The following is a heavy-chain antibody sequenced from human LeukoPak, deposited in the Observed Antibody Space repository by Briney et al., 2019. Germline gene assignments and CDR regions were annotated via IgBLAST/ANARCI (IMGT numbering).Heavy chain of an antibody. CDR2: ITGSGGNT. CDR3: AKWGDYDVLTGYYVSDY. V-gene: IGHV3-23*01. Sequence: GGSLRLSCAASGFTFSNYAMSWVRQAPGEGLEWVSAITGSGGNTYYADSVKGRFTISRDNSKNTVFLQMNSLRAEDTAVYYCAKWGDYDVLTGYYVSDYWGQGTLVTVSS. J-gene: IGHJ4*02. D-gene: IGHD3-9*01. CDR1: GFTFSNYA.